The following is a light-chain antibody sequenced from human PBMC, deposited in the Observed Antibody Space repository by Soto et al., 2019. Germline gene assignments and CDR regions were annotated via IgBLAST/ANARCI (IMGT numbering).Light chain of an antibody. CDR3: RQYSDLPMT. CDR2: GAS. Sequence: EILLTQSPGTRRLSPGERAILSCRASQTVNNHYLAWCQQKPGQAPRLLIYGASRRETGIPDRFSGSAAGPECTRAISRLEPADFQVYGCRQYSDLPMTFGQGTRLEIK. J-gene: IGKJ5*01. CDR1: QTVNNHY. V-gene: IGKV3-20*01.